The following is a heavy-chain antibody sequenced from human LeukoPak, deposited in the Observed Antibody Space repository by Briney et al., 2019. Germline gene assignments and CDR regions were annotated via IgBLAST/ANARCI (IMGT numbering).Heavy chain of an antibody. V-gene: IGHV1-46*01. CDR3: ARGTGITSYYFDY. CDR2: INASGGST. D-gene: IGHD3-10*01. J-gene: IGHJ4*02. CDR1: GYTFTSYY. Sequence: ASVRVSCTASGYTFTSYYMNWVRQAPGQGLEWMGIINASGGSTIYAQKFQGRVTMTRDTSTSTVYMEMSSLRAEDTAVYYCARGTGITSYYFDYWGQGTLVTVSS.